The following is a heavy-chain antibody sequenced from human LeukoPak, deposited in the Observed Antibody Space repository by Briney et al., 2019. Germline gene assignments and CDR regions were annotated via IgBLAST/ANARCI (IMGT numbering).Heavy chain of an antibody. CDR1: GFTFSSYG. Sequence: PGGSLRLSCAASGFTFSSYGMHWVRQAPGKGLEWVAVISYDGSNKYYADSVKGRFTISRDNSKNTLYLQMNSLRAEDTAVYYCASRNYYDSGGYYYYYFDYWGQGILVTVSS. V-gene: IGHV3-30*03. J-gene: IGHJ4*02. D-gene: IGHD3-22*01. CDR2: ISYDGSNK. CDR3: ASRNYYDSGGYYYYYFDY.